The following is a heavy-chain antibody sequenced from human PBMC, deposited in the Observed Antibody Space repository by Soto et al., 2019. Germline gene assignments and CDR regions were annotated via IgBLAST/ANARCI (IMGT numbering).Heavy chain of an antibody. J-gene: IGHJ4*02. D-gene: IGHD6-13*01. CDR3: ARVYSSSYHYFDY. V-gene: IGHV3-66*01. CDR1: GFTVSTYR. CDR2: IYSAGSA. Sequence: PGGSLRLCCAASGFTVSTYRMSWVRQAPGKGLEWVSVIYSAGSADFADSVKGRFTISRDNSKNTLYLQMSSLRAEDTAVYYCARVYSSSYHYFDYWGQGTLVTVSS.